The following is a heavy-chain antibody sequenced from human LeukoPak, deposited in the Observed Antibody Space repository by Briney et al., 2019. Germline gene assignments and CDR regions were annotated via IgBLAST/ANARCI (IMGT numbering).Heavy chain of an antibody. V-gene: IGHV5-51*01. Sequence: GESLKISCKVSGYSFTSYWIGWVRQLPGKGLEWMGIIYPGDAETRYSPSFQGQVTISADKSISSAFLQWSSLKASDTAMYYCARLSVRDYAVIDFWGQGTLVTVSS. CDR1: GYSFTSYW. J-gene: IGHJ4*02. CDR3: ARLSVRDYAVIDF. D-gene: IGHD4/OR15-4a*01. CDR2: IYPGDAET.